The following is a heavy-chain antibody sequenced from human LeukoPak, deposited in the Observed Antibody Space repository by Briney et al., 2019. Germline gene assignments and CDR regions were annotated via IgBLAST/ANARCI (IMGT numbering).Heavy chain of an antibody. D-gene: IGHD3-10*01. CDR1: GYTFTSYG. CDR2: ISAYKGNT. V-gene: IGHV1-18*04. Sequence: ASVKVFCKASGYTFTSYGISWVRRAPGQGLEGMGWISAYKGNTNYAQKLQGRVTMTTDTSTSTAYMELSSLRSDDTAVYYCAREPFGELPTNPDYWGQGTLVTVSS. CDR3: AREPFGELPTNPDY. J-gene: IGHJ4*02.